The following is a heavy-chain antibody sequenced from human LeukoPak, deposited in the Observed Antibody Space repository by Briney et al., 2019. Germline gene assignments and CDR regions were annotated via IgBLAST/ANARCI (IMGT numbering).Heavy chain of an antibody. J-gene: IGHJ5*01. CDR1: GYTFSSYG. Sequence: ASVKVSCKASGYTFSSYGISWVRQAPGQGLEWMGWISPYNGNTESAQKLQGRVTMTTDTSRSTAYMELRSLRADDTAVYYCARVAGRVKGLDWFDSWGQGTLVTVSS. CDR3: ARVAGRVKGLDWFDS. D-gene: IGHD2-15*01. CDR2: ISPYNGNT. V-gene: IGHV1-18*01.